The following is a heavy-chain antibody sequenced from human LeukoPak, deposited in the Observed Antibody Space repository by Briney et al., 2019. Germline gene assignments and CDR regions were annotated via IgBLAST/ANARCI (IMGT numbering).Heavy chain of an antibody. V-gene: IGHV3-20*01. CDR3: ARDLERTKGGEDY. J-gene: IGHJ4*02. CDR2: INWNGGST. Sequence: GGSLRLSCAASGFTFDDYGTSWVRQAPGKGLEWVSGINWNGGSTGYADSVKGRFTISRDNAKNSLYLQMNSLRAEDTALYHCARDLERTKGGEDYWGQGTLVTVSS. CDR1: GFTFDDYG.